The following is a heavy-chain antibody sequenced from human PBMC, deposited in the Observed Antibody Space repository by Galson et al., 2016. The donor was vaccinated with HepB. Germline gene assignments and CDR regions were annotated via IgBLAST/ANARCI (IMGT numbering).Heavy chain of an antibody. V-gene: IGHV3-23*01. D-gene: IGHD2-21*02. CDR3: AKGGRYCGGDCYSH. CDR2: FRENGGST. J-gene: IGHJ4*02. Sequence: SLRLSCAASRFTFGVRQSPGKGLEWVSTFRENGGSTYYADSVKGRFTISRDNSKNTLFLQMNSLRVDDTAVYYCAKGGRYCGGDCYSHWGQGTLVTVPS. CDR1: RFTFG.